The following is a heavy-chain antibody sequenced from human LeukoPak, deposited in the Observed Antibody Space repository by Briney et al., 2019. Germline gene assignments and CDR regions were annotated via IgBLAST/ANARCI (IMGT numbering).Heavy chain of an antibody. CDR1: GFTFSSYG. Sequence: GGSLRLSCAASGFTFSSYGMHWVRQAPGKGLEWVAVISYDGSNKYYADSVKGRFTISRDNSKNTLYLQMSSLRAEDTVLYYCAREWGYCANGVCFESHFDYWGQGTLVTVSS. CDR2: ISYDGSNK. D-gene: IGHD2-8*01. CDR3: AREWGYCANGVCFESHFDY. J-gene: IGHJ4*02. V-gene: IGHV3-30*03.